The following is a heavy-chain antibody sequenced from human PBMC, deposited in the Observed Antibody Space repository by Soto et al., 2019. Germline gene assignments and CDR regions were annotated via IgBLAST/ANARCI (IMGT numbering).Heavy chain of an antibody. J-gene: IGHJ4*02. CDR2: ISYSGTT. CDR1: GGSISSVNYY. Sequence: QVQLQESGPGLVKPSQTLSLTCTVSGGSISSVNYYWSWIRQHPGKGLEWIGYISYSGTTYYNPSLKSRVTISLDTLNTHFPRRLNSGPPADTAVYYWGKGGGGGVDYWGQGTLVTVSS. V-gene: IGHV4-31*03. D-gene: IGHD1-26*01. CDR3: GKGGGGGVDY.